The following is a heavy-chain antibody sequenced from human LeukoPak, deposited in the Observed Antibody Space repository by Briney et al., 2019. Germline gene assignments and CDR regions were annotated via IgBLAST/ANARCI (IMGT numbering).Heavy chain of an antibody. J-gene: IGHJ5*02. CDR1: GFTFSSYS. V-gene: IGHV3-21*01. CDR2: ISSSSSYI. Sequence: GGSLRLSCAASGFTFSSYSMNWVRQAPGKGLEWVSSISSSSSYIYYADSVKGRFTISRDNAKNSLYLQMNSLRAEDTAVYYCAGFLVGDAPNNWFDPWGQGTLVTVSS. CDR3: AGFLVGDAPNNWFDP. D-gene: IGHD2-2*01.